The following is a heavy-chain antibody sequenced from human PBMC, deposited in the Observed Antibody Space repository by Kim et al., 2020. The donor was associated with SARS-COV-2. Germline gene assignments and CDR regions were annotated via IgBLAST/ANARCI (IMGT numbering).Heavy chain of an antibody. D-gene: IGHD6-13*01. CDR3: ARGWTDSTWNY. V-gene: IGHV4-59*09. J-gene: IGHJ4*02. Sequence: TNYNPSLRSRVTISVDTSKNQFSLKLSSVTAADTAVYYCARGWTDSTWNYWGQGTLVTVSS. CDR2: T.